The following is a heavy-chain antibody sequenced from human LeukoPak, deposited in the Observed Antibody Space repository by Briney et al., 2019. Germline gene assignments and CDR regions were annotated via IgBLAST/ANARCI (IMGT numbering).Heavy chain of an antibody. D-gene: IGHD2-15*01. CDR1: GGSFSGYY. J-gene: IGHJ4*02. V-gene: IGHV4-34*01. CDR3: ARAMRESDDIVVVVAAMTPYYFDY. Sequence: PSETLSLTCAVYGGSFSGYYWSWIRQPPGKGLEWIGEINHSGSTNYNPSLKSRVTISVDTSKNQFSLKLSSVTAADTAVYYCARAMRESDDIVVVVAAMTPYYFDYWGQGTLVTVSS. CDR2: INHSGST.